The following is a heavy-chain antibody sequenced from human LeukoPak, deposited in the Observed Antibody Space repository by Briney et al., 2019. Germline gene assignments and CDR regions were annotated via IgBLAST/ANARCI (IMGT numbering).Heavy chain of an antibody. V-gene: IGHV3-53*01. Sequence: SGGSLRLSCAASGFTVSSKYMSWVRQTPGKGLQWVALIYSSGDAHTPDSVKGRFTISRDDSENTLYLQMDSLRADDTAVYYCATGYYFGSGSYGYLDYWGQGTLVTVSS. CDR1: GFTVSSKY. D-gene: IGHD3-10*01. CDR2: IYSSGDA. CDR3: ATGYYFGSGSYGYLDY. J-gene: IGHJ4*02.